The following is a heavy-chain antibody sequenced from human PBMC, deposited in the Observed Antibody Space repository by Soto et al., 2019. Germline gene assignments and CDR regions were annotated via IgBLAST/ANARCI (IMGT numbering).Heavy chain of an antibody. J-gene: IGHJ4*02. V-gene: IGHV3-33*01. CDR2: IWYDGSNK. D-gene: IGHD6-19*01. CDR3: ARDSGYSSGWYVY. CDR1: GFTFSSYG. Sequence: GGSLRLSCAASGFTFSSYGMHWVRQAPGKGLEWVAVIWYDGSNKYYADSVKGRFTISRDNSKNTLYLQMNSLRAEDTAVYYCARDSGYSSGWYVYWGQGTQVTVSS.